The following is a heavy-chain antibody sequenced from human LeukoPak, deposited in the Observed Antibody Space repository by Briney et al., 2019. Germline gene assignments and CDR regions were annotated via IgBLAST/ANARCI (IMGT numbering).Heavy chain of an antibody. CDR3: ATRYCSGGSCPNYYYYYINV. CDR2: MNADNGNT. D-gene: IGHD2-15*01. CDR1: GGTFSSYA. V-gene: IGHV1-8*02. Sequence: GASVKVSCKASGGTFSSYAISWVRQAPGQGLEWMGWMNADNGNTGYAQKFQGRVTMTRNTSIRTAYMELSSLRSEDTAVYYCATRYCSGGSCPNYYYYYINVWGKGTTVTISS. J-gene: IGHJ6*03.